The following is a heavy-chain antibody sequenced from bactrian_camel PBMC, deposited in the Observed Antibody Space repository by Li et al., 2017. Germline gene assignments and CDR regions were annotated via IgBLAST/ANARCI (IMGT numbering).Heavy chain of an antibody. CDR2: INTGGENT. V-gene: IGHV3S1*01. J-gene: IGHJ4*01. Sequence: HVQLVESGGGLVQPGGSLRLSCAASGFTLSTYDMCWVRQAPGKGLEWVANINTGGENTYYADSVKGRVTISRDNAENTLHLQLNSLQTEDTAVYFCAKVETMGWVNTNFKYWGQGTQVTVS. CDR3: AKVETMGWVNTNFKY. CDR1: GFTLSTYD. D-gene: IGHD5*01.